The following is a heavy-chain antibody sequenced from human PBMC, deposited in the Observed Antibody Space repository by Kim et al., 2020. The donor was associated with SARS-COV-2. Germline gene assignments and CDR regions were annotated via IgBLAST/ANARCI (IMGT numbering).Heavy chain of an antibody. CDR3: ATGRVAGPPAWFDP. CDR1: GYTLTELS. D-gene: IGHD2-15*01. J-gene: IGHJ5*02. Sequence: ASVKVSCKVSGYTLTELSMHWFDRLLEKGLSGLGGLILKVGKKNYAQKFQGRVTMTEDTSTDTAYMELSSLRSEDTAVYYCATGRVAGPPAWFDPWGQGTLVTVSS. CDR2: LILKVGKK. V-gene: IGHV1-24*01.